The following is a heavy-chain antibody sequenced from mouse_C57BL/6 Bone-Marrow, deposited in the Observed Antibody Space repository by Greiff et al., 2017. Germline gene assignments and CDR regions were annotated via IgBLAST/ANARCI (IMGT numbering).Heavy chain of an antibody. V-gene: IGHV5-15*01. CDR3: ARQGWLLRYFDV. D-gene: IGHD2-3*01. CDR1: GFTFSDYG. CDR2: ISNLAYSI. J-gene: IGHJ1*03. Sequence: EVQRVESGGGLVQPGGSLKLSCAASGFTFSDYGMAWVRQAPRKGPEWVAFISNLAYSIYYADTVTGRFTISRENAKNTLYLEMSSLRSEDTAMYYCARQGWLLRYFDVWGTGTTVTVSS.